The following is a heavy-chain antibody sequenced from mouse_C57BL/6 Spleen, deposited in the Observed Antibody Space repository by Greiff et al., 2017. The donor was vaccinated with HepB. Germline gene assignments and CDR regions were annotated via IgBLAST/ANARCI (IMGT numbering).Heavy chain of an antibody. D-gene: IGHD1-1*01. Sequence: QVQLQHPGAELVKPGASVKLSCKASGYTFTSYWMHWVKQRPGQGLEWIGMIHPNSGSTNYNEKFKSKATLTVDKSSSTAYMQLSSLTSEDSAVYYCARRNGSSYGGYFDVWGTGTTVTVSS. CDR3: ARRNGSSYGGYFDV. V-gene: IGHV1-64*01. CDR1: GYTFTSYW. J-gene: IGHJ1*03. CDR2: IHPNSGST.